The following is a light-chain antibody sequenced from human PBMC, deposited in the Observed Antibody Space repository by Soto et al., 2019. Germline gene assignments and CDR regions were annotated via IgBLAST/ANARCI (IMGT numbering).Light chain of an antibody. CDR3: SSFTSSITYV. V-gene: IGLV2-14*01. CDR2: DVT. J-gene: IGLJ1*01. CDR1: SSDVGGYNS. Sequence: QSVLTQPASVSGSPGQSITISCTGTSSDVGGYNSVSWYRQDPGKAPKLMIYDVTNRPSGVSNRFSGSKSGNTASLTISGLRAEDEADYYCSSFTSSITYVFGTGTKLTVL.